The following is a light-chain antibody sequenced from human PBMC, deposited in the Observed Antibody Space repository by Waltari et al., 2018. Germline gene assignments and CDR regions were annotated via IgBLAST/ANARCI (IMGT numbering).Light chain of an antibody. CDR3: QQSDNFPFT. Sequence: DIQMTQSPSSLSASVGDRVNITCQASEDIVNYLNWYQQKSGKAPKLLIYEASNLETGVPSRFSGNGSRTDFTFTITTLQPEDLATYYCQQSDNFPFTFGQGTRLDLK. J-gene: IGKJ5*01. CDR1: EDIVNY. V-gene: IGKV1-33*01. CDR2: EAS.